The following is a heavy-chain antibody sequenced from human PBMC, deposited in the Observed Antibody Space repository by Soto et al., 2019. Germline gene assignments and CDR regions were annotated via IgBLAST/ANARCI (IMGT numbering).Heavy chain of an antibody. J-gene: IGHJ4*02. D-gene: IGHD6-19*01. CDR3: AKDLTRSGWAFEY. V-gene: IGHV3-23*01. CDR1: GFIFSSYA. Sequence: GSLRLSCAASGFIFSSYAMSWVRQAPVKGLEWVSAISGSGGSTYYADSVKGRFTISRDNSKNTLYLQMNSLRAEDTAVYYCAKDLTRSGWAFEYWGQGPGVNVSS. CDR2: ISGSGGST.